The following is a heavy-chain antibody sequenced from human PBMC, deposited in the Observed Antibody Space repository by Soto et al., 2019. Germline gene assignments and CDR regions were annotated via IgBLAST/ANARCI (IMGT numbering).Heavy chain of an antibody. CDR3: ATECNTSITSFDD. Sequence: PGGSLRLSCAASGFTFSSYSMNWVRQAPGKGLEWVSSISSSSSYIYYAYSAKGRCTISRDNAKNSLYLQMNSMRADVKSGSCSATECNTSITSFDDWGQGTLVTVSS. J-gene: IGHJ4*02. D-gene: IGHD5-18*01. CDR1: GFTFSSYS. CDR2: ISSSSSYI. V-gene: IGHV3-21*01.